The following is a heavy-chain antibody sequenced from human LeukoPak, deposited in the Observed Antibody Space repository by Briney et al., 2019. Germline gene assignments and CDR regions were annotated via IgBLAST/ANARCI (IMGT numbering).Heavy chain of an antibody. D-gene: IGHD1-26*01. J-gene: IGHJ4*02. V-gene: IGHV3-30*04. CDR3: ASDYSGSLP. CDR2: ISYDGSNK. CDR1: RFTFSNYA. Sequence: GGSLRLSCVGSRFTFSNYAMTWVRQAPGKGLEWVAVISYDGSNKYYADSVKGRFTISRDNSKNTLYLQMNSLRAEDTAVYYCASDYSGSLPWGQGTLVTVSS.